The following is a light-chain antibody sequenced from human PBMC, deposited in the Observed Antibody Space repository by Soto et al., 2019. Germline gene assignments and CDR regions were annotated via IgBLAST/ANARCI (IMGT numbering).Light chain of an antibody. CDR2: DAS. CDR3: QQRSNWPLT. V-gene: IGKV3-11*01. CDR1: QSVSSY. J-gene: IGKJ4*01. Sequence: EIMLTQSPSTLSLSRVERATLSCRASQSVSSYLAWYQQKPGQAPRLLIYDASNRATGIPARFSGSGSGTDFTLTISSLEPEDFAVYYCQQRSNWPLTFGGGTKVDIK.